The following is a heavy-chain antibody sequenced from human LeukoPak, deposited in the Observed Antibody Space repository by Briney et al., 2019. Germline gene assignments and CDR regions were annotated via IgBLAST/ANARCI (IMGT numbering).Heavy chain of an antibody. V-gene: IGHV5-51*01. CDR3: ARGVPGYCSSTSCYAKYSFYYMDV. Sequence: GESLKISCKGSGYSFTNYWIGWVRQMPGKGLAWMGIIYPGDSDSRYSPSFQGQVTISADKSITTAYLQWSSLKASDTAMYYCARGVPGYCSSTSCYAKYSFYYMDVWGKGTAVSVSS. D-gene: IGHD2-2*01. J-gene: IGHJ6*03. CDR2: IYPGDSDS. CDR1: GYSFTNYW.